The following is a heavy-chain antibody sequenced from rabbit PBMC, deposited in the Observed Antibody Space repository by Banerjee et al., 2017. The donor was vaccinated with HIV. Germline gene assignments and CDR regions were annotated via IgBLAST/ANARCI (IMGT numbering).Heavy chain of an antibody. CDR3: ARGDVGYAGWGYAPMDL. CDR2: IDNGDGGT. D-gene: IGHD4-2*01. Sequence: EESGGGLVKPEGSLTLTCKASGFDFSSNVMCWVRQAPGKRPEWIACIDNGDGGTYYANWVNGRFTISRSTSLNTVTLQMTSLTAADTATYFCARGDVGYAGWGYAPMDLWGQGTLVTVS. V-gene: IGHV1S47*01. CDR1: GFDFSSNV. J-gene: IGHJ3*01.